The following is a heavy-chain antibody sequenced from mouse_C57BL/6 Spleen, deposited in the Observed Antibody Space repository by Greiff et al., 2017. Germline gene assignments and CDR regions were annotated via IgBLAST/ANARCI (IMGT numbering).Heavy chain of an antibody. Sequence: EVQRVESGGGLVQPKGSLKLSCAASGFSFNTYAMNWVRQAPGKGLEWVARIRSKSNNYATYYADSVKDRFTISRDDSESMLYLQMNNLKTEDTAMYYCVRPTESYWYFDVWGTGTTVTVSS. V-gene: IGHV10-1*01. J-gene: IGHJ1*03. CDR3: VRPTESYWYFDV. CDR1: GFSFNTYA. CDR2: IRSKSNNYAT. D-gene: IGHD4-1*02.